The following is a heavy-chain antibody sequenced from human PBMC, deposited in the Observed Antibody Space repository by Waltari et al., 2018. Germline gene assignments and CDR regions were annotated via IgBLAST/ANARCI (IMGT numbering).Heavy chain of an antibody. CDR3: ARVGCSSTSCYGNWFDP. J-gene: IGHJ5*02. D-gene: IGHD2-2*01. CDR2: IYYSGST. V-gene: IGHV4-59*11. Sequence: QVQLQASGPGLVKPSETLSLTCTVSGGSISSHYWSWIRQPPGKGLEWIGYIYYSGSTNYNPSLKSRVTISVDTSKNQFSLKLSSVIAADTAMYYCARVGCSSTSCYGNWFDPWGQGTLVTVSS. CDR1: GGSISSHY.